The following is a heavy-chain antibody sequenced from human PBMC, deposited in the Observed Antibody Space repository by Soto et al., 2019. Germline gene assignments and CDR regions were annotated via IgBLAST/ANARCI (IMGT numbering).Heavy chain of an antibody. CDR2: ISSSSSYI. J-gene: IGHJ4*02. Sequence: GGSLRLSCAASGFTFSSYSMNWVRQAPGKGLEWVSSISSSSSYIYYADSAKGRFTISRDNAKNSLYLQMNSLRAEDTAVYYCAGGNAPTYYYDSSGYPKAFGYWGQGTLVTVSS. CDR1: GFTFSSYS. CDR3: AGGNAPTYYYDSSGYPKAFGY. V-gene: IGHV3-21*01. D-gene: IGHD3-22*01.